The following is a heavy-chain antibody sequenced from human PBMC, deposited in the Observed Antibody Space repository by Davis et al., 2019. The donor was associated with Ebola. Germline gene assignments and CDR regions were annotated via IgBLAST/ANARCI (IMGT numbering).Heavy chain of an antibody. J-gene: IGHJ5*02. Sequence: ASVKVSCKASGGTFSSYAISWVRQAPGQGLEWMGIINPSGGSTSYAQKFQGRVTMTRDTSTSTVYMELSSLRSEDTAVYYCARGPYGNWFDPWGQGTLVTVSS. CDR2: INPSGGST. D-gene: IGHD4-17*01. CDR3: ARGPYGNWFDP. CDR1: GGTFSSYA. V-gene: IGHV1-46*01.